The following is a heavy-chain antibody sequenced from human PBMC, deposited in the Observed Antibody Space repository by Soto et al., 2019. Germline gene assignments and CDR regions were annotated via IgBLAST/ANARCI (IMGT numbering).Heavy chain of an antibody. CDR1: GGSISSGDYY. Sequence: QVQLQESGPGLVKPSQTLSLTCTVSGGSISSGDYYWSWIRQPPGKGLECIGYIDYRGSTYYNPSLKSRVNISVDPAEDQFSLNLNSVPAADTAVYFCARGGQCSGGSCYRNWFDPWGQGTPVTVSS. CDR2: IDYRGST. V-gene: IGHV4-30-4*01. D-gene: IGHD2-15*01. J-gene: IGHJ5*02. CDR3: ARGGQCSGGSCYRNWFDP.